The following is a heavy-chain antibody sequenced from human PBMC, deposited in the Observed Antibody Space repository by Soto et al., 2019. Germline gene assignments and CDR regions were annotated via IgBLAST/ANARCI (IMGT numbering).Heavy chain of an antibody. CDR3: ASLLGDSSGYPIDPRPFDY. Sequence: QVQLVQSGAEVKKPGSSVNVSCKASGGTFSSYTISWVRQAPGQGLEWMGRIIPILGIANYAQKFQGRDTISAGNSTSTAYMELSRLRSEDTSVYYCASLLGDSSGYPIDPRPFDYWGQGTLVTVSS. CDR1: GGTFSSYT. J-gene: IGHJ4*02. D-gene: IGHD3-22*01. V-gene: IGHV1-69*02. CDR2: IIPILGIA.